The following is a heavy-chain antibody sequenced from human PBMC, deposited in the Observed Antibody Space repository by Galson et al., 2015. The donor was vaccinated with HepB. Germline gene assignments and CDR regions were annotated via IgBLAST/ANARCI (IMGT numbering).Heavy chain of an antibody. CDR2: IIAYNGNT. Sequence: SVKVSCKASGYTFSNYAISWARQAPGQGLEWMGWIIAYNGNTNYAQKLQGRVIMTTDTSTSTAYMELRSLRSDDTAVYYCAREASDYGDYVFDYWGQGTLVTVSS. V-gene: IGHV1-18*01. D-gene: IGHD4-17*01. CDR3: AREASDYGDYVFDY. J-gene: IGHJ4*02. CDR1: GYTFSNYA.